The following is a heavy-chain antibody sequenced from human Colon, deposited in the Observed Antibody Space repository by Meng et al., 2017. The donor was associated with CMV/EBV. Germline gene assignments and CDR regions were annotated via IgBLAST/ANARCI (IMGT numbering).Heavy chain of an antibody. D-gene: IGHD5-12*01. Sequence: GGSLRFSCTASGFSVEEYAMHWVRQIPGKGLEWVSGISWDNNSLGYAESVKGRFAISRDSAKNSLYLQMNNLRPDDTAIYYCAKDSYTGYDRRWFDPWGQGTLVTVSS. CDR2: ISWDNNSL. CDR1: GFSVEEYA. CDR3: AKDSYTGYDRRWFDP. J-gene: IGHJ5*02. V-gene: IGHV3-9*01.